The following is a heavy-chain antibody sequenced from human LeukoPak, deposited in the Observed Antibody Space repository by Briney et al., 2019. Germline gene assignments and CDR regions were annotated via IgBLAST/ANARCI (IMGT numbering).Heavy chain of an antibody. Sequence: PSETLSLTCTVSGGSISSYYWGWIRQPPGKGLEWIGSIYHSGSTYYNPSLKSRVTISVDTSKNQFSLKLSSVTAADTAVYYCARVQVDYSNYYYYMDVWGKGTTVTVSS. CDR2: IYHSGST. CDR1: GGSISSYY. V-gene: IGHV4-38-2*02. CDR3: ARVQVDYSNYYYYMDV. D-gene: IGHD4-11*01. J-gene: IGHJ6*03.